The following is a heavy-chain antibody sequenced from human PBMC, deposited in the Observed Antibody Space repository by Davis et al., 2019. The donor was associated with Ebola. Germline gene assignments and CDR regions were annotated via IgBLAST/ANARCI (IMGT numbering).Heavy chain of an antibody. V-gene: IGHV3-9*03. CDR3: AKAAFAREWQDNWFDP. Sequence: SLKISCAASGFTFDDYAMHWVRQAPGKGLEWVSGISWNSGSIGYADSVKGRFTISRDNAKNSLYLQMNSLRAEDMALYYCAKAAFAREWQDNWFDPWGQGTLVTVSS. J-gene: IGHJ5*02. D-gene: IGHD3-3*01. CDR2: ISWNSGSI. CDR1: GFTFDDYA.